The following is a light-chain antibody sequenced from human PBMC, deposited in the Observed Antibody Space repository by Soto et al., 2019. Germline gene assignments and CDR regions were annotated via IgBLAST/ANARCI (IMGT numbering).Light chain of an antibody. J-gene: IGKJ1*01. Sequence: DTVLTQSPGTLSLSPEERATLSCRASQSVTSTYLAWYQHRPGQAPRLLIYGASTRATVIPDRFSGSGSGTDFALTISKLEPEDIAVYYFQHYAYPPWTFGHGTKVEIK. V-gene: IGKV3-20*01. CDR1: QSVTSTY. CDR2: GAS. CDR3: QHYAYPPWT.